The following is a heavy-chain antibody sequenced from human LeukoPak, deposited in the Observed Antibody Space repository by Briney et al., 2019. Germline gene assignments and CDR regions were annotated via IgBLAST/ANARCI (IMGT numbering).Heavy chain of an antibody. D-gene: IGHD6-6*01. V-gene: IGHV4-34*01. CDR3: ARKRAARPKRSDWFDP. CDR2: INHSGST. CDR1: GFTFSDYY. J-gene: IGHJ5*02. Sequence: GSLRLSCAASGFTFSDYYMSWIRQPPGKGLEWIGEINHSGSTNYNPSLKSRVTISVDTSKNQFSLKLSSVTAADTAVYYCARKRAARPKRSDWFDPWGQGTLVTVSS.